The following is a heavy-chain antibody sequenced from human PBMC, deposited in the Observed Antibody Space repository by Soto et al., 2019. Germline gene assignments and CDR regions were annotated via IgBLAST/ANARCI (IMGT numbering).Heavy chain of an antibody. D-gene: IGHD3-22*01. V-gene: IGHV3-48*02. Sequence: QAGGSLRLSCAASGFTFSSYSMNWVRQAPGKGLEWVSYISSSSSTIYYADSVKGRFTISRDNAKNSLYLQMNSLRDEDTAVYYCARDRLYDSSGYLDYWGQGTLVIVSS. CDR3: ARDRLYDSSGYLDY. CDR2: ISSSSSTI. J-gene: IGHJ4*02. CDR1: GFTFSSYS.